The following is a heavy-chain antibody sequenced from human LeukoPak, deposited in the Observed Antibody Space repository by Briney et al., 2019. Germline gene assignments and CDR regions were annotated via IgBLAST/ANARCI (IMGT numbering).Heavy chain of an antibody. V-gene: IGHV4-61*02. CDR3: ARGSSSFVY. CDR1: GGSISSGRYD. CDR2: IYTSWST. J-gene: IGHJ4*02. Sequence: SETLSRTCTVSGGSISSGRYDWSWIRQPAGKGLEWIVRIYTSWSTNYNPSLKSRVTISVDTSKNQFSLKLSSVTAADTAVYYCARGSSSFVYWGQGTLVTVSS. D-gene: IGHD6-13*01.